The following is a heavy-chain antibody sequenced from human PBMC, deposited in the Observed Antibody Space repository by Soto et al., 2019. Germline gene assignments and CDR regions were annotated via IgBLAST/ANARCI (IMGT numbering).Heavy chain of an antibody. CDR3: ASGSSGYY. D-gene: IGHD6-19*01. Sequence: WWSLRLSCSASVFTFSSYAMHWFRQAPGKGLEWVAVISYDGSNKYYADSVKGRFTISRDNSKNTLYLQMNSLRAEDTAVYYCASGSSGYYWGQGTLVTVSS. CDR1: VFTFSSYA. CDR2: ISYDGSNK. J-gene: IGHJ4*02. V-gene: IGHV3-30-3*01.